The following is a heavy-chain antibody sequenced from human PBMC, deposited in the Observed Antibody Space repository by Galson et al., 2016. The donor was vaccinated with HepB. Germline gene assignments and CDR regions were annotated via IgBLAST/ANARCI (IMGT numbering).Heavy chain of an antibody. V-gene: IGHV2-5*02. CDR2: IYWDDDK. CDR1: GFSLDTSGVA. J-gene: IGHJ5*02. Sequence: PALVKPTQTLTLTCTFSGFSLDTSGVAVGWIRQPPGKALEWLGFIYWDDDKRYHPSLRNSITSNKDTHKNQVVLTMTNMAPVDTATYFCSHMAKAHIYNSGGYLVHNWFDPWGQGTLVAVSS. CDR3: SHMAKAHIYNSGGYLVHNWFDP. D-gene: IGHD3-10*01.